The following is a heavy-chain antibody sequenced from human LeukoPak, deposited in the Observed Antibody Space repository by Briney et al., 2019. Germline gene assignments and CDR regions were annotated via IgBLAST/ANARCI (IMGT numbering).Heavy chain of an antibody. J-gene: IGHJ5*02. CDR2: IYYSGST. CDR3: ARTVPKVIGWFDP. Sequence: PSETLSLTCTVSGGSINSYYWSWIRQPPGKGLEWIGYIYYSGSTNYNPSLKSRVTISVDTSKNQFSLKLSSVTAADTAMYYCARTVPKVIGWFDPWGQGTLVTVSS. V-gene: IGHV4-59*01. CDR1: GGSINSYY. D-gene: IGHD3-16*02.